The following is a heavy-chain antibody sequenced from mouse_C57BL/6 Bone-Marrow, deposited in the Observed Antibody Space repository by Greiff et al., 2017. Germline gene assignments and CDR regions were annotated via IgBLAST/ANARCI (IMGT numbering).Heavy chain of an antibody. J-gene: IGHJ3*01. CDR1: GYSITSGYY. CDR3: AREGLYYYWFAY. D-gene: IGHD1-1*01. CDR2: ISYDGSN. V-gene: IGHV3-6*01. Sequence: EVKLEESGPGLVKPSQSLSLTCSVTGYSITSGYYWNWIRQFPGNKLEWMGYISYDGSNNYNPSLKNRISITRDTSKNQFFLKLNSVTTEDTATYYCAREGLYYYWFAYWGQGTLVTVSA.